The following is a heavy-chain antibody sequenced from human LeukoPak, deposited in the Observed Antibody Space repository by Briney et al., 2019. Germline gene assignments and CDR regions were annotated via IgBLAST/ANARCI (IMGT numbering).Heavy chain of an antibody. CDR1: GYTFTSYG. D-gene: IGHD7-27*01. Sequence: ASVKVSCKASGYTFTSYGISWVRRAPGQGLEWMGWISAYNGNTNYAQKLQGRVTMTTDTSTSTAYMELRSLRSDDTAVYYCAVANWGPPILRTTDFDYWGQGTLVSVSS. CDR2: ISAYNGNT. J-gene: IGHJ4*02. V-gene: IGHV1-18*01. CDR3: AVANWGPPILRTTDFDY.